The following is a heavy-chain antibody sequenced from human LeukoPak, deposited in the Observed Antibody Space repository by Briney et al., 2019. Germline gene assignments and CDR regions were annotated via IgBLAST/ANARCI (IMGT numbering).Heavy chain of an antibody. CDR2: ISGSGGNT. V-gene: IGHV3-23*01. Sequence: GGSLRLSCAASGFTFSSYAMSWVRQAPGKGLEWVSVISGSGGNTYYAESVKGRFTISRDNSKNTLYLQMNSLRAEDTAVYYCAKDGGLGGSSWHSFVDYWGQGTLVTVSS. CDR3: AKDGGLGGSSWHSFVDY. CDR1: GFTFSSYA. D-gene: IGHD6-13*01. J-gene: IGHJ4*02.